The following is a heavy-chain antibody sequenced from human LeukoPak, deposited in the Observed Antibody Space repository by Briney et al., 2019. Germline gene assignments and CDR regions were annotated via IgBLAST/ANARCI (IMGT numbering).Heavy chain of an antibody. CDR2: INPSGGSA. J-gene: IGHJ6*02. V-gene: IGHV1-46*01. D-gene: IGHD6-13*01. CDR1: GGTFSSYA. Sequence: ASVKVSCKASGGTFSSYAISWVRQAPGQGLEWMGIINPSGGSASYAQKFQGRVTMTRDTSTSTVYMELSSLRSEDTAVYYCARANSSPNPYYYYGMDVWGQGTTVTVSS. CDR3: ARANSSPNPYYYYGMDV.